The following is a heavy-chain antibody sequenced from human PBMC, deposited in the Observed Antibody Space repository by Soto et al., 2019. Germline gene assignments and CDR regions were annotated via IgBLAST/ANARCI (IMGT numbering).Heavy chain of an antibody. D-gene: IGHD6-19*01. CDR1: GFTFSSYS. CDR3: ARDESLAVNWFDP. CDR2: ISSSSSTI. V-gene: IGHV3-48*01. J-gene: IGHJ5*02. Sequence: EVQLVESGGGLVQPGGSLRLSCAASGFTFSSYSMNWVRQAPGKGLEWVSYISSSSSTIYYADSVKGRFTISRDNAKNSLYLQMNSLIAEDTAVYYCARDESLAVNWFDPWGQGTLVTVSS.